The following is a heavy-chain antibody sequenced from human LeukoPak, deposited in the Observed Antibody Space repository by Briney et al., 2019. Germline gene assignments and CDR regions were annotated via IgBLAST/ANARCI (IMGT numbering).Heavy chain of an antibody. CDR3: AREPYYYMDV. CDR2: IGSSGYI. V-gene: IGHV3-21*01. CDR1: GFTFTSCS. Sequence: GGSLRLSCAASGFTFTSCSMNWVRQAPGKGLEWVSSIGSSGYIYYADSVKGRFTISRDNAKNSLYLQMNSLRAEDTAVYYCAREPYYYMDVWGKGTTVTVSS. J-gene: IGHJ6*03.